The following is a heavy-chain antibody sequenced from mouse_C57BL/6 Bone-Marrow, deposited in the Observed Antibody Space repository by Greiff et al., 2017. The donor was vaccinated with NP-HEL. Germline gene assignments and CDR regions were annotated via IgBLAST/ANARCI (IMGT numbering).Heavy chain of an antibody. J-gene: IGHJ1*03. CDR2: IWCGGST. CDR1: GFSLTSYG. D-gene: IGHD4-1*01. CDR3: ASSNWDWYFDV. V-gene: IGHV2-2*01. Sequence: QVQLQQSGPGLVQPSQSLSITCTVSGFSLTSYGVHWVRQSPGKGLEWLGVIWCGGSTDYYAAFISSLSLSNDNSKSQVFFKMNILQADDTAIYYCASSNWDWYFDVWGTGTTVTVSS.